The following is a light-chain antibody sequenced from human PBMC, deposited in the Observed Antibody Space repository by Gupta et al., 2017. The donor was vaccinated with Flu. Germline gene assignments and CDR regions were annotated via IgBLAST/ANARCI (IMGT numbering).Light chain of an antibody. Sequence: DIQLTQSLSFLSASAGDRFTITCRASQGLANYLAWYQQKPGKAPKLLIYAASSLQSGVPARFSGSGSGTEFTLTIRRLQPEDSASYFCQQLNNYPLTFGGGTKVEVK. CDR3: QQLNNYPLT. CDR1: QGLANY. CDR2: AAS. J-gene: IGKJ4*01. V-gene: IGKV1-9*01.